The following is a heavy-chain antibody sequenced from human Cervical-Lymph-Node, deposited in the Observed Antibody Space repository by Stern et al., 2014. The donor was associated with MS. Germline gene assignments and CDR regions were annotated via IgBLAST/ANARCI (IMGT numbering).Heavy chain of an antibody. V-gene: IGHV1-18*01. D-gene: IGHD6-6*01. CDR1: GYTFNTYG. CDR2: INTYNGNT. CDR3: ARNPYGSVRPLYNRFDP. Sequence: QVQLGQSGPELQKPGASVKVSCKASGYTFNTYGISWVRRAPGQGLEWMGWINTYNGNTKYAEKFQGRVTLTTDTFATTAYMELRSLRSDDTGVYYCARNPYGSVRPLYNRFDPWGQGTLVTVSA. J-gene: IGHJ5*02.